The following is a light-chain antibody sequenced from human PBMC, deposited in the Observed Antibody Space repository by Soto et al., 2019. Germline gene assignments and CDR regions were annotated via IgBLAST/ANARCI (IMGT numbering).Light chain of an antibody. CDR3: SSYTSSSTLV. CDR1: SSHVGGYSY. CDR2: DVN. Sequence: QSALTQPASVSGSPGQSITIPCTGTSSHVGGYSYVSWYQHHPGRAPKLMIYDVNSRPSGVSNRVSGSKSGNTASLTISGLQAEDEGDYYCSSYTSSSTLVFGGGTKLTVL. J-gene: IGLJ3*02. V-gene: IGLV2-14*03.